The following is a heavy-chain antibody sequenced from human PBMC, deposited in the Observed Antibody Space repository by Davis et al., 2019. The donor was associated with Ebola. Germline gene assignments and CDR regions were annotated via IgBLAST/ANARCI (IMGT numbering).Heavy chain of an antibody. CDR3: ARVGYCSGGSCYSGLDY. J-gene: IGHJ4*02. D-gene: IGHD2-15*01. CDR2: IWYDGSNK. Sequence: GESLKISCAASGFTFSSYGMHWVRQAPGKGLEWVAVIWYDGSNKYYADSVKGRFTISRDNAKNSLYLQMNILRAEDTAVYYCARVGYCSGGSCYSGLDYWGQGTLVTVSS. CDR1: GFTFSSYG. V-gene: IGHV3-33*01.